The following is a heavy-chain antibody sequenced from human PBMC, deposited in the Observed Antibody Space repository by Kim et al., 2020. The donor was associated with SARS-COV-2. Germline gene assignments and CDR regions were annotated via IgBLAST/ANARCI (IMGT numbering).Heavy chain of an antibody. CDR1: GYTLTELS. V-gene: IGHV1-24*01. D-gene: IGHD3-10*01. CDR2: FDPEDGET. CDR3: ATASYGSGSYYNLPDI. Sequence: ASVKVSCKVSGYTLTELSMHWVRQAPGKGLEWMGGFDPEDGETIYAQKFQGRVTMTEDTSTDTAYMELSSLRSEDTAVYYCATASYGSGSYYNLPDIWGQGTMVTVSS. J-gene: IGHJ3*02.